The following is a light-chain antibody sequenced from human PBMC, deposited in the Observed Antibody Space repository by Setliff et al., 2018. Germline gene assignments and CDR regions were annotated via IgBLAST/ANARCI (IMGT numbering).Light chain of an antibody. CDR1: SGDVGGYDY. CDR3: GSYARSSAPYV. V-gene: IGLV2-14*01. Sequence: QSVLTQPASVSGSPGQSITISCTGTSGDVGGYDYVSWYQQHPGKAPKLMIYDVSNRPSGVSNRFSGSKSGNTASLTISGLQAEDEADYYCGSYARSSAPYVFGTGTKVTVL. CDR2: DVS. J-gene: IGLJ1*01.